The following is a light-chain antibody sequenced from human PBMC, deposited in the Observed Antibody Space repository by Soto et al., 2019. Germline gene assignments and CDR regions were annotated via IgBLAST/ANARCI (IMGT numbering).Light chain of an antibody. Sequence: QSVLTQPPSASGTPGQRVTISCSGSSSNIGGNAVNWYQQLPGTTSKLLIYSNNQRPSGVPDRFAGSKSGTSASLAISGLQSEEEADYYCAAWDDSLSGYVFGTGTKLTVL. CDR3: AAWDDSLSGYV. CDR1: SSNIGGNA. J-gene: IGLJ1*01. CDR2: SNN. V-gene: IGLV1-44*01.